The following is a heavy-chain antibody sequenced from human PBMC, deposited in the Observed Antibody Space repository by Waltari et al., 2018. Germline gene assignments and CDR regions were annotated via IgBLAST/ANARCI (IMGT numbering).Heavy chain of an antibody. Sequence: EVQLVESGGGLVQPGRSLRLSCAASGFNFYDQAMHWVRQAPGKGPEWVSGISWDSVNTGYADSVKGRFTISRDNAKNLLYLQMNNLRVEDTAFYYCGKDITPGGMDVWGRGTAVTVSS. D-gene: IGHD2-15*01. CDR2: ISWDSVNT. V-gene: IGHV3-9*01. CDR1: GFNFYDQA. CDR3: GKDITPGGMDV. J-gene: IGHJ6*04.